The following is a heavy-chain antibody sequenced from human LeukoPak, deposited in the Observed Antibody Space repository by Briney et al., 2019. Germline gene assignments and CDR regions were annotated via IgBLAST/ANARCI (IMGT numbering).Heavy chain of an antibody. CDR2: IGISVGST. CDR3: AKHLGFGPQGRYFDY. V-gene: IGHV3-23*01. J-gene: IGHJ4*02. CDR1: GFTFSNYA. D-gene: IGHD3-10*01. Sequence: SGGSLRLSCAASGFTFSNYAMSWARQAPGKGLEWVSAIGISVGSTFYADSVKGRFTISRDNSKNTLSPQMNSLRAEDTAVYYCAKHLGFGPQGRYFDYWGQGTLVTVSS.